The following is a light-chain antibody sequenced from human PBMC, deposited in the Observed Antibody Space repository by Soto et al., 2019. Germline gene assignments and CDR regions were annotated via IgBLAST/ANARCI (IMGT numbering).Light chain of an antibody. J-gene: IGLJ2*01. Sequence: SYELTQPPSVSVAPGKTARITCGGTNIGSKSVHWYQQKPGQAPVLVIYYDSDRPSGIPERFSCSNSGNTATLTISRVEAGDEADYYCQVWDSSSDHVVFGGGTKLTVL. V-gene: IGLV3-21*04. CDR2: YDS. CDR3: QVWDSSSDHVV. CDR1: NIGSKS.